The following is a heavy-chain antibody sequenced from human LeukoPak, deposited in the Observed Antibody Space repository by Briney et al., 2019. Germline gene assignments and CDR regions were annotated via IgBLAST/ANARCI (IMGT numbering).Heavy chain of an antibody. CDR3: ARDGHRMYYYESSVYRFDY. V-gene: IGHV1-2*02. D-gene: IGHD3-22*01. Sequence: GASVKVSCKASGYTFTGYYMHWVRQAPGQGLEWMGWINPNSGGTNYAQKFQGRVTMTRDTSISTAYMELSRLRSDDTAVYYCARDGHRMYYYESSVYRFDYWGQGTLVTVSS. J-gene: IGHJ4*02. CDR2: INPNSGGT. CDR1: GYTFTGYY.